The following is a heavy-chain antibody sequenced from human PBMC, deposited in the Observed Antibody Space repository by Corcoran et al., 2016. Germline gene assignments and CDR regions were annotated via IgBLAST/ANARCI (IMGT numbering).Heavy chain of an antibody. V-gene: IGHV4-34*01. Sequence: QVQLQQWGAGLLKPSETLSLTCAVYGGSFSGYYWSWIRQPPGKGLEWIGEINHSGSTNYNPSLKSRVTISVDTSKNQFSLKLSSVTAADTAVYYCARYGKRITIFGVVIQGAFDIWGQGTMVTVSS. CDR2: INHSGST. D-gene: IGHD3-3*01. J-gene: IGHJ3*02. CDR3: ARYGKRITIFGVVIQGAFDI. CDR1: GGSFSGYY.